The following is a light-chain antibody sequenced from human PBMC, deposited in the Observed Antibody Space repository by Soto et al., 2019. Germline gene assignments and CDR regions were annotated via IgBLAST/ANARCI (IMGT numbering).Light chain of an antibody. Sequence: EIVLTQSPATLSLSPGERATLSCRASQSVSSDLVWYQQKPGQAPRLLIYDATNRATGIPARFSGSGSGTDFTLTISSLEPEDFAVYYCQQRSNLPRSFGQGTRLEMK. CDR1: QSVSSD. V-gene: IGKV3-11*01. CDR3: QQRSNLPRS. CDR2: DAT. J-gene: IGKJ5*01.